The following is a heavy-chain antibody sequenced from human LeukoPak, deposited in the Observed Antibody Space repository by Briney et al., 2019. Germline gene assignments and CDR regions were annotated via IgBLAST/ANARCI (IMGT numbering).Heavy chain of an antibody. D-gene: IGHD1-26*01. CDR3: ASDSGTYRTFDF. Sequence: GGSLRLSCAASGFTFSTYWMSWVRQAPGKGLEWMAYMNQDGSAKYYVDSVKGRFTISRDNAKNSAYLQMNSLRAEDTALYYCASDSGTYRTFDFWGQGTLVTVSS. CDR2: MNQDGSAK. V-gene: IGHV3-7*04. CDR1: GFTFSTYW. J-gene: IGHJ4*02.